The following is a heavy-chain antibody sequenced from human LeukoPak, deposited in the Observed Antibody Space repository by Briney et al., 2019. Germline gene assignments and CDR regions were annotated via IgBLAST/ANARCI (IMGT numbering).Heavy chain of an antibody. V-gene: IGHV3-48*04. D-gene: IGHD2-2*02. CDR3: ARDRGYCSSTSCYKYWFDP. Sequence: PGGSLRLSCVASGFTFSDYNMNWVRQAPGKGLEWVSYMSSSGSSIYYADSVKGRFTISRDNAKNSLYLQMNSLRAEDTAVYYCARDRGYCSSTSCYKYWFDPWGQGTLVTVSS. CDR1: GFTFSDYN. CDR2: MSSSGSSI. J-gene: IGHJ5*02.